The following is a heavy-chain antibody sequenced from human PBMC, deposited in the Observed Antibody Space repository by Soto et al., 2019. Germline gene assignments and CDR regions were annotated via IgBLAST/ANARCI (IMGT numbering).Heavy chain of an antibody. CDR1: GLTFNTSG. CDR2: ISYDGATQ. J-gene: IGHJ4*02. V-gene: IGHV3-30*18. D-gene: IGHD3-22*01. CDR3: AKAAGSDYYPVDY. Sequence: QVQLVESGGGVVQPGASLRLSCEVSGLTFNTSGMHWVRQAPGKGLEWLAVISYDGATQYYGDTVKGRFTISRDNSKNTLFLHMGRLRAEDTAMYYCAKAAGSDYYPVDYWGQGTLVTVSS.